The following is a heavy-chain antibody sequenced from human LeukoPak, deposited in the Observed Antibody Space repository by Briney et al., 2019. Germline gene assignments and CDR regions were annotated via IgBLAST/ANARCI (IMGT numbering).Heavy chain of an antibody. J-gene: IGHJ3*02. V-gene: IGHV3-33*01. CDR2: IWFDGGKI. CDR3: ASPPEAFDI. Sequence: GRSLRLSCAASGFPFSSYVMHWLRQAPGKGLEWVAVIWFDGGKIYYADSVKGRFTISRDNSKNTLYLQMNSLRAEDTAVYYCASPPEAFDIWGQGTMVTVSS. CDR1: GFPFSSYV.